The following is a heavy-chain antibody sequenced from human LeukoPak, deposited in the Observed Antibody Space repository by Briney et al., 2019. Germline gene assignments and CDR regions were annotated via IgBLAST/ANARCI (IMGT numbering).Heavy chain of an antibody. CDR1: GFTFSSYD. CDR3: GKGLVVIRFCHFDS. V-gene: IGHV3-23*01. D-gene: IGHD3-22*01. CDR2: ISDSGGTT. Sequence: GRSLRLSCAASGFTFSSYDMSWVRQAPGKGLEWVSTISDSGGTTYSADSVKGRFTISRDNSKNTLYLQMNSLRAEDTAVYYCGKGLVVIRFCHFDSWGQGTLVTVSS. J-gene: IGHJ4*02.